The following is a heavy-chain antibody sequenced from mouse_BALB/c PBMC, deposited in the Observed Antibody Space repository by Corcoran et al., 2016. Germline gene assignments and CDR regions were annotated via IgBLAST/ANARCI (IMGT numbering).Heavy chain of an antibody. CDR2: INPYNGAT. V-gene: IGHV1-26*01. D-gene: IGHD2-14*01. Sequence: QLEPSGRGLVKPGASVKISCKSSGSSFTCSYMHWVKQGPVKSLEWVGRINPYNGATSYNQNFKDKASLTVEKSSSTAYMELHSLTSEDSAVYYCARNYRYEAYAMDYWGQGTSVTVSS. CDR3: ARNYRYEAYAMDY. J-gene: IGHJ4*01. CDR1: GSSFTCSY.